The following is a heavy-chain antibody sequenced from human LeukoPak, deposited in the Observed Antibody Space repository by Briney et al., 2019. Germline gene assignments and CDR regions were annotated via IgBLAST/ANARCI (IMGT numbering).Heavy chain of an antibody. V-gene: IGHV4-61*02. D-gene: IGHD3-10*01. CDR1: GGSISSGSYY. CDR3: ARECYYGSLSYS. J-gene: IGHJ4*01. Sequence: SETLSLTCAVSGGSISSGSYYWSWIRQPPGKGLEWIGRIYTSGSTNYNPSLKSRVTISVDTSKNQFSLKLSSVTAAGTAVYYCARECYYGSLSYSWGQGTLVTVSS. CDR2: IYTSGST.